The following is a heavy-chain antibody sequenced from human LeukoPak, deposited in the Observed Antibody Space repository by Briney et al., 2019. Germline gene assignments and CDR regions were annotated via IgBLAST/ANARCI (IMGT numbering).Heavy chain of an antibody. J-gene: IGHJ4*02. D-gene: IGHD6-25*01. Sequence: GGSLRLSCTASGFTFSNYKMNWVRQAPGKGLEWVSSIAGDSSYIYYADAVKGRFTISRDNAKNSVYLQMNSLRAEDTAVYYCARMSSGSRDYWGQGALVTVSS. CDR2: IAGDSSYI. V-gene: IGHV3-21*01. CDR3: ARMSSGSRDY. CDR1: GFTFSNYK.